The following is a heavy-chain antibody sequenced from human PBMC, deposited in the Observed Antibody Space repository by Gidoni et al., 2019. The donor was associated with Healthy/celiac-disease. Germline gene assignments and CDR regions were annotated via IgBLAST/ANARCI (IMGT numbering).Heavy chain of an antibody. V-gene: IGHV3-66*01. Sequence: EVQLVESGGGLVQPGGSLRLSCAASGFPVSSNYMSWVRQAPGKGLEWVSVIYSGGSTYYADSVKGRFTISRDNSKNTLYLQMNSLRAEDTAVYYCARGAGSFYDSSGYYYVYWGQGTLVTVSS. D-gene: IGHD3-22*01. J-gene: IGHJ4*02. CDR3: ARGAGSFYDSSGYYYVY. CDR2: IYSGGST. CDR1: GFPVSSNY.